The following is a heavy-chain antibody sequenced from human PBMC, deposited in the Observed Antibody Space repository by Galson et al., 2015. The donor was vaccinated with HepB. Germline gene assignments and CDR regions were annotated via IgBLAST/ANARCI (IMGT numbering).Heavy chain of an antibody. CDR2: ISYDGSNK. Sequence: SLRLSCAASGFTFSSYAMHWVRQAPGKGLEWVAVISYDGSNKYYADSVKGRFTISRVNSKNTLYLQMNSLRAEDTAVYYCARGMRFGELFLPCDYWGQGTLVTVSS. CDR1: GFTFSSYA. CDR3: ARGMRFGELFLPCDY. D-gene: IGHD3-10*01. V-gene: IGHV3-30-3*01. J-gene: IGHJ4*02.